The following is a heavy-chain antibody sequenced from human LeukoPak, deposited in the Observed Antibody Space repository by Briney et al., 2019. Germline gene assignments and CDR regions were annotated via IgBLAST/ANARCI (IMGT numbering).Heavy chain of an antibody. Sequence: GGSLRLSCAASGFTFDDYGMSWVRQAPGKGLEWVSGINWNGGSTGYADSVKGRFTISRDNAKNSLNLQMNSLRAEDTALYYCAQMGYCSSTSCYTGFDYWGQGTLVTVPS. CDR2: INWNGGST. CDR1: GFTFDDYG. CDR3: AQMGYCSSTSCYTGFDY. V-gene: IGHV3-20*04. J-gene: IGHJ4*02. D-gene: IGHD2-2*02.